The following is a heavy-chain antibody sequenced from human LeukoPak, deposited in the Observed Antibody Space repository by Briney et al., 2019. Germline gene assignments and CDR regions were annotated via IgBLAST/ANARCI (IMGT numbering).Heavy chain of an antibody. V-gene: IGHV3-73*01. CDR1: GFTFSGSS. CDR2: IRSKANSDAT. Sequence: GGSLRLSCAASGFTFSGSSVHWVRQASGKGLEWVGRIRSKANSDATAYAASVKGRFTISRDDSKNTAYLQMNSLKTEDTAVYYCTALVREGNDAFGIWGQGTMVTVSS. CDR3: TALVREGNDAFGI. D-gene: IGHD3-10*01. J-gene: IGHJ3*02.